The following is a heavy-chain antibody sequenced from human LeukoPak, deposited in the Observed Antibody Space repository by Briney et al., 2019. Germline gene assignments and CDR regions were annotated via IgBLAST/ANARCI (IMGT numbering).Heavy chain of an antibody. CDR2: ISSSSSTI. CDR3: ASSIGDYGDAFDI. CDR1: GFTFSSYS. J-gene: IGHJ3*02. Sequence: GGSLRLSCAASGFTFSSYSMNWVRQAPGKGLEWVSYISSSSSTIYYADSVKGRFTISRDNAKNSLYLQMNSLRAEDTAVYYCASSIGDYGDAFDIWGQGTMVTVSS. V-gene: IGHV3-48*04. D-gene: IGHD4-17*01.